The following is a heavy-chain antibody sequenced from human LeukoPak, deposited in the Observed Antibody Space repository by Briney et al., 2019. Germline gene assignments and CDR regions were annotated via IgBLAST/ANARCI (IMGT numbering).Heavy chain of an antibody. CDR3: ARDRVAARPRATYYFDY. D-gene: IGHD6-6*01. V-gene: IGHV4-34*01. Sequence: SETLSLTCAVYGGSFSGYYWSWIRQPAGKGLEWIGEINHSGSTNYNPSLKSRVTISVDTSKNQFSLKLSSVTAADTAVYYCARDRVAARPRATYYFDYWGQGTLVTVSS. CDR1: GGSFSGYY. J-gene: IGHJ4*02. CDR2: INHSGST.